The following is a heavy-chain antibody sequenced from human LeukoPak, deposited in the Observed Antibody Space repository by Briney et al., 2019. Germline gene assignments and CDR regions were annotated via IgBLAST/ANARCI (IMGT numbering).Heavy chain of an antibody. J-gene: IGHJ4*02. CDR3: ARDYYDSSAYFRDY. CDR2: IYHSGST. V-gene: IGHV4-38-2*02. D-gene: IGHD3-22*01. CDR1: GYSISSGYY. Sequence: SETLSLTCTVSGYSISSGYYWAWIRQPPGKGLEWIGSIYHSGSTCYNPSLKSRVTISVDTSKNQFSLKLNSVTAADTAAYYCARDYYDSSAYFRDYWGQGILVTVSS.